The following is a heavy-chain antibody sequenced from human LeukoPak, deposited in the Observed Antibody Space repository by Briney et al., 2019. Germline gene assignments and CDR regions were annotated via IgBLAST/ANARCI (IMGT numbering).Heavy chain of an antibody. J-gene: IGHJ5*02. Sequence: SQTLSLTCTVSGGSISSGGYYWSWIRHHPGKGLEWIGYIYYGGSTYYNPSLKSRVTISVDTSKNQFSLKLRSVTAADTAVYYCARDAGYGDLHWFDPWGQGTLVTVSS. CDR3: ARDAGYGDLHWFDP. D-gene: IGHD4-17*01. CDR2: IYYGGST. V-gene: IGHV4-31*03. CDR1: GGSISSGGYY.